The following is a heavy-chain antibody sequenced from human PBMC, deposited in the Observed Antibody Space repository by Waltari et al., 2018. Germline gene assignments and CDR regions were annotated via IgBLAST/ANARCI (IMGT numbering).Heavy chain of an antibody. CDR3: ARELHWSARDY. CDR2: IKPDGSEK. V-gene: IGHV3-7*01. Sequence: EVQLVESGGGLVQPGGSLRLSCAASGFPFKNWRNWVRQAPGKGLEWVANIKPDGSEKNYADSVKGRFTISIDNVKNSLYLQMNSLSLEDTAVYYCARELHWSARDYWGQGTLVTVSS. D-gene: IGHD3-3*01. J-gene: IGHJ4*02. CDR1: GFPFKNW.